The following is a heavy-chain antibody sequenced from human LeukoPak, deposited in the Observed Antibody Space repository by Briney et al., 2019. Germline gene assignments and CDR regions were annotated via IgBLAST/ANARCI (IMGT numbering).Heavy chain of an antibody. J-gene: IGHJ4*02. Sequence: AASVKVSCKASGYTFTGYYMHWVRQAPGQGLEWMGIINPSGGSTSYAQKFQGRVTMTRDMSTSTVYMELSSLRSEDTAVYYCARDGPIAAAGTYDHDYWGQGTLVTVSS. D-gene: IGHD6-13*01. CDR1: GYTFTGYY. CDR2: INPSGGST. V-gene: IGHV1-46*01. CDR3: ARDGPIAAAGTYDHDY.